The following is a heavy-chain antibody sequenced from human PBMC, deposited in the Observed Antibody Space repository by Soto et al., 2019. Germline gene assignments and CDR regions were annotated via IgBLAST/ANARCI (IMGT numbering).Heavy chain of an antibody. CDR3: ARAHSGYDPLGLAV. Sequence: QVQLQESGPGLVKPSETLSLTCNVSGGSVSSGSFYWTWIRQPPGKGLEWIGYSYDSGTTTYNPSLKSRVTISIDTSKNQFSLKLRSVTAAGTAVYYCARAHSGYDPLGLAVWGQGITVTVSS. CDR1: GGSVSSGSFY. D-gene: IGHD5-12*01. V-gene: IGHV4-61*01. J-gene: IGHJ6*02. CDR2: SYDSGTT.